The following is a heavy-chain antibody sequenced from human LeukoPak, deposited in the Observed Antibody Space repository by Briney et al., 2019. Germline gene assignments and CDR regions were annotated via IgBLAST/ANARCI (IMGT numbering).Heavy chain of an antibody. D-gene: IGHD3-22*01. CDR3: AKDTSYDSRNYFVDY. CDR2: ITWDGVRT. V-gene: IGHV3-43D*04. CDR1: GFTFDDYA. Sequence: GGSLRLSCAASGFTFDDYAMHWVRQAPGKGLEWVSLITWDGVRTHYADSVRGRFTISRDNSKNSLYLQMNSLTTEDTALYYCAKDTSYDSRNYFVDYWGQGTLVTVTS. J-gene: IGHJ4*02.